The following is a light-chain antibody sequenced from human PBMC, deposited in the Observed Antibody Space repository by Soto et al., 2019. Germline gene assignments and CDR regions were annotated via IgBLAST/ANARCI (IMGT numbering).Light chain of an antibody. CDR3: SSYTTSSTYV. Sequence: QSVLTQPASVSGYPGQSITISCTGASSDVGAYNYVAWCQQHPGKGPKLLIYDVSNRPSGFSSRFSGSKSSNTASLTISGLRAEDEADYFCSSYTTSSTYVFGTGTKVTVL. CDR1: SSDVGAYNY. CDR2: DVS. J-gene: IGLJ1*01. V-gene: IGLV2-14*01.